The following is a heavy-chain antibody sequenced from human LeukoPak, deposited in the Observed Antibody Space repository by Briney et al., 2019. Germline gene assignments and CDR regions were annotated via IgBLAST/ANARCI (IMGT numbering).Heavy chain of an antibody. CDR2: IIPIFGTA. Sequence: ASVTVSCTASGGTFSSYAISWVRQAPGQGLEWMGGIIPIFGTANYAQKLQGRVTITADKSTSTAYMELSSLRSEDTAVYYCARDGGRCGGDCQGVYYYMDVWGKGTTVTVSS. V-gene: IGHV1-69*06. J-gene: IGHJ6*03. CDR3: ARDGGRCGGDCQGVYYYMDV. CDR1: GGTFSSYA. D-gene: IGHD2-21*02.